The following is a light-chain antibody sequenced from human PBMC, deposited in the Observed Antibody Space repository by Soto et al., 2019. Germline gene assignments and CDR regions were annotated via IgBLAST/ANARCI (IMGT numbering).Light chain of an antibody. CDR1: QSVSSY. V-gene: IGKV3-11*01. Sequence: EFVLTQSPATMSLSPGERATLSCRASQSVSSYLAWYQQKPGQAPRLLIYDASNRATGTPARFSGTGSGTDFTLTINNLEPEDFAVYYCQQYNDWPPITFGQGTRLEIK. CDR3: QQYNDWPPIT. CDR2: DAS. J-gene: IGKJ5*01.